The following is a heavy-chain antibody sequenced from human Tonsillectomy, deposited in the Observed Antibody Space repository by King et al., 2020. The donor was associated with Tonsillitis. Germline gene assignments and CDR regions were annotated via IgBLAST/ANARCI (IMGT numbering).Heavy chain of an antibody. CDR3: ARRQPHRGRVAVGSNYFDL. CDR2: IYYGGNT. V-gene: IGHV4-39*01. CDR1: GGSISNSSYY. J-gene: IGHJ4*02. D-gene: IGHD3-10*01. Sequence: QLQESGPGLVRPSETLSLTCTVSGGSISNSSYYWGWVRQSPEKGLEWIGTIYYGGNTYYNPSLKSRITISEDTSKNEFSLKVSSVTAADTATYYCARRQPHRGRVAVGSNYFDLWGPGTLVTVSS.